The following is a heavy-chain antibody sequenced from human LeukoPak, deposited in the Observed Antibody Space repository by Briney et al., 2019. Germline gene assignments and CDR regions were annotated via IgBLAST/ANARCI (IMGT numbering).Heavy chain of an antibody. CDR3: ARLPDYDNSVYTSSIDY. D-gene: IGHD3-22*01. V-gene: IGHV1-2*02. CDR1: GYTFTGYY. J-gene: IGHJ4*02. CDR2: INPNSGGT. Sequence: ASVKVSCKASGYTFTGYYMHWVRQAPGQGLEWMGWINPNSGGTNYAQKLQGRVTMTTDTSTSTAYMELRSLRSDDTAVYYCARLPDYDNSVYTSSIDYWGQGTLVTVSS.